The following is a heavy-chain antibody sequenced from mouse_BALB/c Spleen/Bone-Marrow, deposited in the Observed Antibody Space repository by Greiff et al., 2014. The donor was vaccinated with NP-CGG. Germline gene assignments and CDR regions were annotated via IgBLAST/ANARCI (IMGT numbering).Heavy chain of an antibody. D-gene: IGHD2-2*01. J-gene: IGHJ3*01. V-gene: IGHV1-14*01. CDR3: ARVHYGYDGTSSWFAY. Sequence: VQLQQSGPELVKPGASVKMSCKASGYTFTNYVMHWVKQKPGQGLEWIGYINPYNDGTKYNEKFKGKATLTSDKSSSTAYMDLSGLTSEDSAVYYCARVHYGYDGTSSWFAYWGQGTLVTVSA. CDR2: INPYNDGT. CDR1: GYTFTNYV.